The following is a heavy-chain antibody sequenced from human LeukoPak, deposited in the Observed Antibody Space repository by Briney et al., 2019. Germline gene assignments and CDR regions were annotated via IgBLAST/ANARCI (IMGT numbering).Heavy chain of an antibody. J-gene: IGHJ6*02. CDR3: ARWSKYYDFWSGYYNPGYYYYGMDV. Sequence: KPGGSLRLSCAASGFTFSDYYMSWIRQPPGKGLEWIGEINHSGSTNYNPSLKSRVTISVDMSKNQFSLKLSSVTAADTAVYYCARWSKYYDFWSGYYNPGYYYYGMDVWGQGTTVTVSS. V-gene: IGHV4-34*01. CDR1: GFTFSDYY. D-gene: IGHD3-3*01. CDR2: INHSGST.